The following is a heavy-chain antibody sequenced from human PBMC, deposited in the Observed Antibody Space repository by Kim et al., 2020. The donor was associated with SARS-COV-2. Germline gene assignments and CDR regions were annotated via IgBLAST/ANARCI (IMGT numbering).Heavy chain of an antibody. CDR2: TSGSGATT. Sequence: GESLRLSCAASGFTFGDYAMSWVRQVPGKGLEWVSVTSGSGATTYYADSVKGHFTISRDNYENTLYLEMSSLRVVDTAIYYCAKGPGFSSSSAYFDYWGQGTRVTVSS. V-gene: IGHV3-23*01. CDR1: GFTFGDYA. J-gene: IGHJ4*02. D-gene: IGHD6-6*01. CDR3: AKGPGFSSSSAYFDY.